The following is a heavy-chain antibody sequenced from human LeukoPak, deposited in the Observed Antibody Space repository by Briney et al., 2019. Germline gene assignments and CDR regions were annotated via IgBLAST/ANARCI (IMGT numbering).Heavy chain of an antibody. D-gene: IGHD5-18*01. V-gene: IGHV1-46*01. CDR1: GYTFTSYY. J-gene: IGHJ4*02. Sequence: ASVKVSCKASGYTFTSYYMHWVRQAPGQGLEWMGIINPSGGSTSYAQKFQGRVTMTSDTSTSTVYMELSSLRSEDTAVYYCARGRPASGYSYGSLAPTDYWGQGTLVTVSS. CDR2: INPSGGST. CDR3: ARGRPASGYSYGSLAPTDY.